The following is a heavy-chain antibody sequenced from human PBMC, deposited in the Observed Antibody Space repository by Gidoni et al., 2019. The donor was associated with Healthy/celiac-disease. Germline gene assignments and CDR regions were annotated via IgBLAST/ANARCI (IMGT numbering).Heavy chain of an antibody. D-gene: IGHD4-17*01. CDR1: GSTFSDYY. Sequence: VQLVESGGGLVKPGGSVRLSCAAAGSTFSDYYMSWIRQAPWKGLEWVSYISSSGSTIYYADSVKGRFTISRDNAKNSLYLQMNSLRAEDTAVYYCARGDGDQRQNAFDIWGQGTMVTVSS. J-gene: IGHJ3*02. V-gene: IGHV3-11*01. CDR2: ISSSGSTI. CDR3: ARGDGDQRQNAFDI.